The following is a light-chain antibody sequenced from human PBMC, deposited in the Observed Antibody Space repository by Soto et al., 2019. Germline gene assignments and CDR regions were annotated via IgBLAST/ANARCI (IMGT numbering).Light chain of an antibody. Sequence: DIQMTQSPSFLSAFVGDRVSITCRASQAINNYLAWYQKKPGKVPKLLIYAASTLQSGVPSRFSGSGSGTDFTLTISSLQPEDVATYYCQKYDTAPLTFGGGSKVEIK. J-gene: IGKJ4*01. V-gene: IGKV1-27*01. CDR1: QAINNY. CDR2: AAS. CDR3: QKYDTAPLT.